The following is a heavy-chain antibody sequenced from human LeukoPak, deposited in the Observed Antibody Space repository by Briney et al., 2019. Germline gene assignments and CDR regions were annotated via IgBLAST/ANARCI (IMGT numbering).Heavy chain of an antibody. V-gene: IGHV4-38-2*01. CDR2: IYHSGST. CDR3: ARHRTRRGLVDAFDI. Sequence: SETLSLTCAVSGYSISSGYYWGWIRQPPGKGLEWIGSIYHSGSTYYNPSPKSRVTISVDTSKNQFSLKLSSVTAADTAVYYCARHRTRRGLVDAFDIWGQGTMVTVSS. J-gene: IGHJ3*02. CDR1: GYSISSGYY. D-gene: IGHD6-6*01.